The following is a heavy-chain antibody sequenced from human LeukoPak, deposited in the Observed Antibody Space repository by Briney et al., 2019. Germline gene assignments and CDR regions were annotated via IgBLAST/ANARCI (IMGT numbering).Heavy chain of an antibody. CDR1: GYTFTGYF. J-gene: IGHJ5*02. CDR3: ARVHRAGGWTLALDP. CDR2: IDPDSGGT. D-gene: IGHD5-12*01. V-gene: IGHV1-2*02. Sequence: ASVKVSRKASGYTFTGYFMHWVRQAPGQGLERMGWIDPDSGGTNYAQVFQGRVTVTRDKSISTAYMELSSLRSDDTAVYYCARVHRAGGWTLALDPWGQGTLVTVSS.